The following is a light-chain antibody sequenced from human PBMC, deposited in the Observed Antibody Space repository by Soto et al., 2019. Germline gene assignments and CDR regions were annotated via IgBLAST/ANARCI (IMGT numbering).Light chain of an antibody. CDR3: QTWGTGGWV. J-gene: IGLJ3*02. CDR1: SGHSTSA. CDR2: VNSDGTH. V-gene: IGLV4-69*01. Sequence: QLVLTQSPSASASLGASVKFTCTVSSGHSTSAIAWHQQQPEKGPRFLMKVNSDGTHNKGDGIPDRFSGSSSGAERYLTISSLQSEDEADYYCQTWGTGGWVFGGGTKVTVL.